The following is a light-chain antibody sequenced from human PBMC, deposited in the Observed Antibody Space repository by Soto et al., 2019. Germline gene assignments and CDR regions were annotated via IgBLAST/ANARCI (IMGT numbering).Light chain of an antibody. CDR3: ATWDDSLNGFYV. CDR1: SSDVGSYDH. V-gene: IGLV2-14*01. CDR2: EVS. Sequence: QSVLTQPASVSGSPGQSITISCSGTSSDVGSYDHVAWYQQFPGKTPKLMIYEVSNRPSGVSSRFSGSKSGNTASLTISGLRSDDEADYFCATWDDSLNGFYVFGTGTKVTVL. J-gene: IGLJ1*01.